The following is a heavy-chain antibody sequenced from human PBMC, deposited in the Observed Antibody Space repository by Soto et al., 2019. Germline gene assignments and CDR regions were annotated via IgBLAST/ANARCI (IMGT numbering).Heavy chain of an antibody. J-gene: IGHJ6*02. CDR1: GFTFSSYA. CDR2: ISYDGRNK. Sequence: LRLSCAACGFTFSSYAMHWVRQAPGKGLAGVAVISYDGRNKYYADSVKGRFTISRDNSKNTLYLQMNSLRAEDTAVYYCAREWYYYDSSGYYYPGYYYGMDVWGQGTTVTGSS. V-gene: IGHV3-30-3*01. D-gene: IGHD3-22*01. CDR3: AREWYYYDSSGYYYPGYYYGMDV.